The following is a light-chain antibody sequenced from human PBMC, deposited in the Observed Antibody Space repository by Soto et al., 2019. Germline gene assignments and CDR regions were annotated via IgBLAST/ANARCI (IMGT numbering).Light chain of an antibody. CDR2: DVS. Sequence: QSALTQPASVSGSPGQSITISCTGTSSDVGGYNYVSWYQQHPGKAPKLMIYDVSKRPSGVSNRFSGSKSGNTASLTISGLQAEDAADDYGSSYTSSSTYVVFGGGTKLTVL. J-gene: IGLJ2*01. CDR1: SSDVGGYNY. V-gene: IGLV2-14*01. CDR3: SSYTSSSTYVV.